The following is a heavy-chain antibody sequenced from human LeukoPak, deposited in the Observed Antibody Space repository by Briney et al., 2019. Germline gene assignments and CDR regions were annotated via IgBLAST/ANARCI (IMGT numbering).Heavy chain of an antibody. Sequence: PGGSLRLSCAASGFTFNSYAISWVRQAPGKGLEWVSVITVSGGSTYYADSVKGRFTISRDNSKNTLYLQMNSLRAEDTAVYYCAKGGGGSWPDYWGQGTLVTVSS. J-gene: IGHJ4*02. CDR1: GFTFNSYA. CDR2: ITVSGGST. D-gene: IGHD2-15*01. V-gene: IGHV3-23*01. CDR3: AKGGGGSWPDY.